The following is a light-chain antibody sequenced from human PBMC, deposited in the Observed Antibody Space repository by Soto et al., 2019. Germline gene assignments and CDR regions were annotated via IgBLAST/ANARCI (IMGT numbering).Light chain of an antibody. CDR3: QQYDTYWET. CDR2: DAS. J-gene: IGKJ1*01. V-gene: IGKV1-5*01. Sequence: DIQMTQSPSTLSASLGDRVTITCRASQSVDSWLAWYQQKPGKAPKLLIYDASSLESGVPSRSSGSRSGTQFTLTISSLQSDDSATYYCQQYDTYWETFGQGTKVDI. CDR1: QSVDSW.